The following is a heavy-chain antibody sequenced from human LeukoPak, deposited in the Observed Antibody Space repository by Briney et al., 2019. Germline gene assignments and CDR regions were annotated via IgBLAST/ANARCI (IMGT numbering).Heavy chain of an antibody. D-gene: IGHD3-10*01. J-gene: IGHJ4*02. V-gene: IGHV3-33*01. CDR1: GXIFSNYG. Sequence: GGSLRLSCAASGXIFSNYGVHWVRQAPGKGQEWVAGIWYDGYNKFYADSAKGRFTISRDNSKNTLYLQMSSLRAEDTALYYCARVSHYGSGYYYTLAYWGQGTLVTVSS. CDR2: IWYDGYNK. CDR3: ARVSHYGSGYYYTLAY.